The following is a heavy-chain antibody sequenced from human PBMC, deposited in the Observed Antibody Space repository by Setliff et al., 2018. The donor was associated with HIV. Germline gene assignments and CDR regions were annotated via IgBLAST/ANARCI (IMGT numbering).Heavy chain of an antibody. CDR3: ARSAWNYPFDF. CDR1: GGSISSHY. CDR2: IDYSGST. Sequence: SETLSLTCTVSGGSISSHYWTWIRQPPGRGLEWIGYIDYSGSTNQNPSLKSRVTMSVDTSKNQFSLKLSSVSAADTAVYYCARSAWNYPFDFWGQGTLVTVSS. V-gene: IGHV4-59*11. J-gene: IGHJ4*02. D-gene: IGHD1-7*01.